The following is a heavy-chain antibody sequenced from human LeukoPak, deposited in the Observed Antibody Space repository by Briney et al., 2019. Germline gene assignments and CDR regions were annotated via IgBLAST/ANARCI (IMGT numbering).Heavy chain of an antibody. D-gene: IGHD3-16*01. Sequence: PSETLSLTCTVSGGSISSGSYYWGWIRQPAGKGLEWIGRIYTSGTTNYDPSLKSRVTISVHTSKNQFSLKLSSVTAADTAVYYCAREFDYVWGTYGMDVWGQGTTVTVSS. V-gene: IGHV4-61*02. CDR2: IYTSGTT. CDR1: GGSISSGSYY. J-gene: IGHJ6*02. CDR3: AREFDYVWGTYGMDV.